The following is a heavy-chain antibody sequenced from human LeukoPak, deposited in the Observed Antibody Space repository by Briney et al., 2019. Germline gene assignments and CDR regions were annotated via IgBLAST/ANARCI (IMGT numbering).Heavy chain of an antibody. CDR2: IYYSGST. CDR1: GGAISSSSYY. V-gene: IGHV4-39*01. CDR3: ASSGIAVANIFDY. Sequence: PSETLSLTCTVSGGAISSSSYYWGWIRQPPGKGLEWIGSIYYSGSTYYNPSLKSRVTISVDTSKNQFSLKLSSVTAADTAVYYCASSGIAVANIFDYWGQGTLATVSS. D-gene: IGHD6-19*01. J-gene: IGHJ4*02.